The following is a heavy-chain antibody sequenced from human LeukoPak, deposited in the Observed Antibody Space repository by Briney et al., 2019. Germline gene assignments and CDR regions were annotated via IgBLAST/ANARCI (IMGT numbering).Heavy chain of an antibody. J-gene: IGHJ4*02. Sequence: PGGSLRLSCAASKFTFSSYAMSWVRQAPGKGLEWASGISGSGGRTYYADSVRGRFTISRDNAKNTLYLQMNSLRAEDTAVYYCARDKDWLLYDNWGQGTLVTVSS. CDR2: ISGSGGRT. CDR3: ARDKDWLLYDN. D-gene: IGHD3/OR15-3a*01. V-gene: IGHV3-23*01. CDR1: KFTFSSYA.